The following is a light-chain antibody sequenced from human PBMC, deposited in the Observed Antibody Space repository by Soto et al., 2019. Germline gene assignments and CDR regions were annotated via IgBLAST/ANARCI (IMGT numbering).Light chain of an antibody. CDR3: QQYDNLVSIT. CDR1: QDISNY. J-gene: IGKJ5*01. V-gene: IGKV1-33*01. Sequence: DIQMTQSPSSLSASVGDRVTITCQASQDISNYLNWYQQKPGKAPKLLIYDASNLETGGPSRFSGSGSGTDFTFTISSLQPEDIATYYCQQYDNLVSITFGQGTRLEIK. CDR2: DAS.